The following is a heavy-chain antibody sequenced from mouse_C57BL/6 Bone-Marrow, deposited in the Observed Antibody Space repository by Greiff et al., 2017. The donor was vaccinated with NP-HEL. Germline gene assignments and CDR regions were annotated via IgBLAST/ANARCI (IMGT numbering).Heavy chain of an antibody. D-gene: IGHD2-12*01. Sequence: QVQLQQPGAELVRPGTSVKLSCKASGYTFTSYWMHWVKQRPGQGLEWIGVIDPSDSYTKYNQKFKGKATLTVDTSSSTAYMQRSSLTSEDTAVYSCARELRRGDYFDYWGQGTTLTVSS. CDR1: GYTFTSYW. V-gene: IGHV1-59*01. CDR3: ARELRRGDYFDY. CDR2: IDPSDSYT. J-gene: IGHJ2*01.